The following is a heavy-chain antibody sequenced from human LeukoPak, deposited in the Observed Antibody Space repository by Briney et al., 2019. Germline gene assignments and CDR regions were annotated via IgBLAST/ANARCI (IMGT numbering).Heavy chain of an antibody. D-gene: IGHD3-10*01. Sequence: KASETLSLTCAVYGGSFSGYYWSWVRQPPGKGLEWIGEINHSGSTNYNPSLKSRVTISVDTSKNQFSLKLSSVTAADTAVYYCARDSGSGRYYYYGMDVWGQGTTVTVSS. CDR3: ARDSGSGRYYYYGMDV. J-gene: IGHJ6*02. CDR2: INHSGST. CDR1: GGSFSGYY. V-gene: IGHV4-34*01.